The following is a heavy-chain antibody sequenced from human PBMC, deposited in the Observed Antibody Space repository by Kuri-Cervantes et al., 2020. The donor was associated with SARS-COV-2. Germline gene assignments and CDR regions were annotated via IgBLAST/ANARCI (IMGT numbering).Heavy chain of an antibody. J-gene: IGHJ1*01. CDR3: ARDPRTTIFGVVIIEGPFQH. D-gene: IGHD3-3*01. V-gene: IGHV4-61*01. CDR2: IQYTGST. Sequence: GSLRLSCTVSGGSFSNGRFYWSWVRQPPGKRPEWIGYIQYTGSTNYNPSLKSRVIISLDTSKNQFSLKLSSVTAADTAVYYCARDPRTTIFGVVIIEGPFQHWGQGTLVTVSS. CDR1: GGSFSNGRFY.